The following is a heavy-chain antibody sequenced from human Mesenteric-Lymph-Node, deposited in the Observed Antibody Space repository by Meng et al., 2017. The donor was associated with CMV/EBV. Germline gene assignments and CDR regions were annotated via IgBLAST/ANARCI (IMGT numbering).Heavy chain of an antibody. CDR2: INHSGST. CDR3: ARGGRQVNHWFFDL. D-gene: IGHD1-14*01. CDR1: GGSFSGYY. J-gene: IGHJ2*01. V-gene: IGHV4-34*01. Sequence: GSLRLSCAVYGGSFSGYYWSWIRQPPGKGLEWIGEINHSGSTNYNPSLKSRVTTSVDTSKSQFSLSLSSVTAADTAVYYCARGGRQVNHWFFDLWGRGTLVTVSS.